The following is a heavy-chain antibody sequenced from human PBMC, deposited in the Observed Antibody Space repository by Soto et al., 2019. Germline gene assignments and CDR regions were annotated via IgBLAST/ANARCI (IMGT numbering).Heavy chain of an antibody. D-gene: IGHD3-10*01. CDR3: ARDLDTFAETALDY. J-gene: IGHJ4*02. CDR2: ISYDGSNK. Sequence: QVQLVESGGGVVQPGRSLRLSCAASGFTFSSYAMHWVRQAPGKGLEWVAVISYDGSNKYYADSVKGRFTISRENSKNPLYLQMKSLRAEDTAVYYCARDLDTFAETALDYWGQGTLVTVSS. CDR1: GFTFSSYA. V-gene: IGHV3-30-3*01.